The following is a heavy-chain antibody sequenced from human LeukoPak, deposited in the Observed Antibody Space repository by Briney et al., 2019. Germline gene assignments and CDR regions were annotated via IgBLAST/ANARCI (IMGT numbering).Heavy chain of an antibody. J-gene: IGHJ3*02. CDR3: ASLHRPELGAFDI. V-gene: IGHV4-39*07. CDR2: IYHSGST. CDR1: GGSISSGGYY. D-gene: IGHD3-3*02. Sequence: SETLSLTCTVSGGSISSGGYYWSWIRQPPGKGLEWIGEIYHSGSTNYNPSLKSRVTISVDKSKNQFSLKPSSVTAADTAVYYCASLHRPELGAFDIWGQGTMVTVSS.